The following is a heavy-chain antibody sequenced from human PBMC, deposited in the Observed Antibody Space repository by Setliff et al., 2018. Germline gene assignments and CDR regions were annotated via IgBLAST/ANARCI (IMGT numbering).Heavy chain of an antibody. D-gene: IGHD6-6*01. CDR1: GESFDNHY. V-gene: IGHV4-34*01. CDR2: INHRGST. Sequence: EPLSLTCAVYGESFDNHYWTWIRQPPEKGLEWIGEINHRGSTNYNPSLKSRVTISIDTSRDQFSLKLISMIAADTAVYYCARGRNIAARLLDSWGQGTLVTVS. J-gene: IGHJ4*02. CDR3: ARGRNIAARLLDS.